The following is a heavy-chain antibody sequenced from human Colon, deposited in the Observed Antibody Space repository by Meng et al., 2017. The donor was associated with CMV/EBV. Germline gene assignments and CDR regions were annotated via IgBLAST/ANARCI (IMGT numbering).Heavy chain of an antibody. J-gene: IGHJ6*03. D-gene: IGHD2-2*01. Sequence: GEALKISWAASGFTFNSYWRTWVRQAPGKGLEWVANIKPDGSEQYYVDSVRGRFTISRDNAKNSLYLLMNNLRAEDTAVYYCARDPAHVLEVVSPAYYHDMGIWGQGTTVTVSS. CDR2: IKPDGSEQ. CDR1: GFTFNSYW. V-gene: IGHV3-7*01. CDR3: ARDPAHVLEVVSPAYYHDMGI.